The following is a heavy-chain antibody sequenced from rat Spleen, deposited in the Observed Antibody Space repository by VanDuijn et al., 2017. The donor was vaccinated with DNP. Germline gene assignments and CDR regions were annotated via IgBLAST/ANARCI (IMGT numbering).Heavy chain of an antibody. CDR1: GFTFSDYY. V-gene: IGHV5-22*01. Sequence: EVQLVESGGGLVQPGRSLKLSCAASGFTFSDYYMAWVRQAPKKGLELVAYISYESSSTYHGDSVKGRFTISRDNAESTLYLQMKSLRSEDSATYYCARHGHTTGIRDYWGKGVMVTVSS. J-gene: IGHJ2*01. D-gene: IGHD1-9*01. CDR2: ISYESSST. CDR3: ARHGHTTGIRDY.